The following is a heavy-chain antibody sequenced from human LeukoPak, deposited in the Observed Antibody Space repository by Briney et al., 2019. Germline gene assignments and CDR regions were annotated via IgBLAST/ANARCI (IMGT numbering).Heavy chain of an antibody. V-gene: IGHV4-39*01. CDR3: ATEKSGYHGYDY. CDR1: GGSISSSSYY. D-gene: IGHD3-3*01. J-gene: IGHJ4*02. CDR2: IYYSGST. Sequence: SETLSLTCTISGGSISSSSYYWGGIRQPPGKGLEWIGNIYYSGSTYYTPSLKSRVTISVDTSKNQFSLKLSSVTAADTAVYYCATEKSGYHGYDYWGQGTLVTVSS.